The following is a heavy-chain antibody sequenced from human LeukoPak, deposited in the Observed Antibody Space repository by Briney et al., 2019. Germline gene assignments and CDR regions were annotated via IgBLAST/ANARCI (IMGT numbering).Heavy chain of an antibody. CDR3: ARDRPPNYYGWGSCNNGNF. CDR2: ISAYNGNT. D-gene: IGHD3-10*01. Sequence: ASVRVSCTDACYTFTIYRIHWVRQAPGQGLEWMGWISAYNGNTNYAQKLQGRVTMTTDTSTSTAYMELRSLRSDDTAVYYCARDRPPNYYGWGSCNNGNFWGQGSIVSVSS. J-gene: IGHJ4*02. V-gene: IGHV1-18*01. CDR1: CYTFTIYR.